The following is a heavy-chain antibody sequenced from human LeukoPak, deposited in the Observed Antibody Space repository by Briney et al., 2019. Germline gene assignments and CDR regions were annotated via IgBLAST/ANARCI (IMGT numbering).Heavy chain of an antibody. D-gene: IGHD3-10*01. CDR1: GFTFSSYV. CDR3: AKAVYGSGSYLRVIYYGMDV. J-gene: IGHJ6*02. Sequence: GGSLRLSCAASGFTFSSYVMSWVRQAPGKGLEWVSAISGSGGSTYYADSVKGRFTISRDNSKNTLYLQMNSLRAEDTAVYYCAKAVYGSGSYLRVIYYGMDVWGQGTTVTVSS. V-gene: IGHV3-23*01. CDR2: ISGSGGST.